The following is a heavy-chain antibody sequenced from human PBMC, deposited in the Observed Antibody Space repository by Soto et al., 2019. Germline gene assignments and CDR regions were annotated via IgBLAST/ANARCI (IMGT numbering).Heavy chain of an antibody. Sequence: GASVKVSCKASGYTFTTYGMSWVRQAPGQGLDWMGWISTYNGNTKYAERLQGRVTMTTDTTTSTAYMELRSLRSDDTAVYYCARGPTDYYDNSGDYFLDYWGQGTLVTVSS. D-gene: IGHD3-22*01. CDR3: ARGPTDYYDNSGDYFLDY. CDR2: ISTYNGNT. CDR1: GYTFTTYG. V-gene: IGHV1-18*01. J-gene: IGHJ4*02.